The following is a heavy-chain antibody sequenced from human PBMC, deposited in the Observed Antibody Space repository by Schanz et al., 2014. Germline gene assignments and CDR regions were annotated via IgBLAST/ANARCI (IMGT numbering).Heavy chain of an antibody. CDR1: GLTFSDYY. Sequence: QVQLVESGGGLVKPGGSLRLSCAASGLTFSDYYMSWIRQAPGKGLEWVAVISDDGSGKYSADSVKARFTISRDNSKNSVSLQMDSLRPEDTAVYFCAKDLYSNSGNYYSYYFDSWGPGALVTVSS. V-gene: IGHV3-30*18. CDR3: AKDLYSNSGNYYSYYFDS. J-gene: IGHJ4*02. D-gene: IGHD3-10*01. CDR2: ISDDGSGK.